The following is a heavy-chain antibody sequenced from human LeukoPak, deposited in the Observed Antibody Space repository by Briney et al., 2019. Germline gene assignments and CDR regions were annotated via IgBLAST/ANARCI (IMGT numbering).Heavy chain of an antibody. Sequence: GGSLRLSCAASGFTVSSNYMTWVRQAPGKGLDWVSVIYSDGTTYYADSVKDRFTISRDNSKNTLYLQMNILRAEDTAVYYCAKDASRADGYILTHDAFDIWGQGTMVTVSS. V-gene: IGHV3-66*01. CDR2: IYSDGTT. D-gene: IGHD5-24*01. CDR1: GFTVSSNY. J-gene: IGHJ3*02. CDR3: AKDASRADGYILTHDAFDI.